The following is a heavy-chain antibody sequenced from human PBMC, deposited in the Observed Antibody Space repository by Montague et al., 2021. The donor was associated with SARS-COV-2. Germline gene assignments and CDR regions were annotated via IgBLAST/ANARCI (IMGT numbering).Heavy chain of an antibody. J-gene: IGHJ2*01. CDR1: GDSISRYY. V-gene: IGHV4-4*07. CDR3: ARAIWHLDV. Sequence: SETLSLTCSVSGDSISRYYWSWIRQSDGKGLEWIGWIDTWGYVNYNPALQSRVSMSVDTSKSQLSLNVTSVTAADTAVYYCARAIWHLDVWGRGILVTVSS. CDR2: IDTWGYV.